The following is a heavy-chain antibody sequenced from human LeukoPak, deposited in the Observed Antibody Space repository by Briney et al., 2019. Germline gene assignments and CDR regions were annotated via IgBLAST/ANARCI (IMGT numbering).Heavy chain of an antibody. CDR3: ARDKMELTVGATGY. CDR1: GFTFSSYA. CDR2: ISGSGGST. D-gene: IGHD1-26*01. Sequence: GGSLRLSCAASGFTFSSYAMSWVRQAPGKGLEWVSAISGSGGSTYYADSVKGRFTISRDNAKNSLYLQMNSLRAEDTAVYYCARDKMELTVGATGYWGQGTLVTVSS. J-gene: IGHJ4*02. V-gene: IGHV3-23*01.